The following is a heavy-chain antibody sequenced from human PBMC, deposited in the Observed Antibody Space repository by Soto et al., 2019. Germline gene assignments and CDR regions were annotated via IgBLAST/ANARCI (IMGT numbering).Heavy chain of an antibody. D-gene: IGHD3-22*01. Sequence: GGSLRLSCAASGFTFSSYGMHWVRQAPGKGLEWVAVIWYDGSNKYYADSVKGRFTISRDNSKNTLYLQMNSLRAEDTAVYYCARDGHYYDSSGYYPTYWGQGTLVTVSS. CDR3: ARDGHYYDSSGYYPTY. CDR2: IWYDGSNK. CDR1: GFTFSSYG. J-gene: IGHJ4*02. V-gene: IGHV3-33*01.